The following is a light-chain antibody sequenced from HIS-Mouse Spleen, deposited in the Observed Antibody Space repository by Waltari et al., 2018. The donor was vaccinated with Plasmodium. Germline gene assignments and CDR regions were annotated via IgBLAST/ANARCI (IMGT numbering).Light chain of an antibody. Sequence: QSALTQPASVSGSPGQSTTISCTGTSSAVGRYNLVSWYQQNPGKAPKLMIYEGSKRPSGVSNRFSGSKSGNTASLTISGLQAEDEADYYCCSYAGSSTYVFGTGTKVTVL. CDR1: SSAVGRYNL. CDR2: EGS. CDR3: CSYAGSSTYV. V-gene: IGLV2-23*01. J-gene: IGLJ1*01.